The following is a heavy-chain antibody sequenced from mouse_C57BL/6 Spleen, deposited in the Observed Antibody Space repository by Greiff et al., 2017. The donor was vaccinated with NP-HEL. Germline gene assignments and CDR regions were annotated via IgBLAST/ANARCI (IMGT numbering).Heavy chain of an antibody. CDR2: ISSGGDYI. V-gene: IGHV5-9-1*02. D-gene: IGHD2-4*01. CDR1: GFTFSSYA. CDR3: TRDGENDYDEGNFDY. Sequence: EVKLVESGEGLVKPGGSLKLSCAASGFTFSSYAMSWVRQTPEKRLEWVAYISSGGDYIYYADTVKGRFTISRDNARNTLYLQMSSLKSEDTAMYYCTRDGENDYDEGNFDYWGQGTTLTVSS. J-gene: IGHJ2*01.